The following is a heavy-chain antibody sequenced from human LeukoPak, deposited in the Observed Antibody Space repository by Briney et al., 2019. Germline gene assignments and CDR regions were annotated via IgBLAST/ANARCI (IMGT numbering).Heavy chain of an antibody. CDR2: IYTSGSA. Sequence: PSETLSLTCTVSGGSLSSSYWGWIRQPAGRGLEWIGRIYTSGSATYNPSLKSRVTMSVDTSQNQFSLKLSSVTAADTAVYYCARVSLMATPDYWGQGTLVTVSS. CDR3: ARVSLMATPDY. J-gene: IGHJ4*02. D-gene: IGHD5-24*01. V-gene: IGHV4-4*07. CDR1: GGSLSSSY.